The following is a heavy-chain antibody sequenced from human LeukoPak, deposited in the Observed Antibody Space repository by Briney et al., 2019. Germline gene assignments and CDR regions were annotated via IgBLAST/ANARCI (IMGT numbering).Heavy chain of an antibody. CDR3: AYGYSSGWYLD. D-gene: IGHD6-19*01. CDR1: GGSISSYY. V-gene: IGHV4-4*07. J-gene: IGHJ4*02. CDR2: IYTSGST. Sequence: SETLSLTCTVSGGSISSYYWSWIRQPAGKGLEWIGRIYTSGSTNYNPSLKSRVTMSVDTSKNQFSLKLSSVTAADTAVHYCAYGYSSGWYLDWGQGTLVTVSS.